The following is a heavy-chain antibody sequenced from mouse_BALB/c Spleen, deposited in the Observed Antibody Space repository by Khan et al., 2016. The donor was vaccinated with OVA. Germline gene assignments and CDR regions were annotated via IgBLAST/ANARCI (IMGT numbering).Heavy chain of an antibody. Sequence: QIQWGQSGPELKKPGETVKISCKASGYNFTNYGMNWVKQAPGKGLKWMGWINTYTGEPKYADDFKGRFAFSLETSASTAYLQINNLKNEDTPTYFCARSNGNYWFAYWGQGTLVPVSA. CDR3: ARSNGNYWFAY. CDR2: INTYTGEP. J-gene: IGHJ3*01. V-gene: IGHV9-3-1*01. D-gene: IGHD2-1*01. CDR1: GYNFTNYG.